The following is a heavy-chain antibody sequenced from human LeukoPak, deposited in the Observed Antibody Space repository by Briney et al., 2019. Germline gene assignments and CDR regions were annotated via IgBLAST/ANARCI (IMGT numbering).Heavy chain of an antibody. CDR1: GITFSSYS. CDR2: ISSFSGTI. CDR3: ARDQGGVGY. D-gene: IGHD3-16*01. J-gene: IGHJ4*02. Sequence: GGSLRLSCVASGITFSSYSMNWVRQAPGKGLEWVSYISSFSGTINYADSVKGRFTISRDNAKNSPYLQMNSLRAEDTAVYYCARDQGGVGYWGQGTLVTVSS. V-gene: IGHV3-48*01.